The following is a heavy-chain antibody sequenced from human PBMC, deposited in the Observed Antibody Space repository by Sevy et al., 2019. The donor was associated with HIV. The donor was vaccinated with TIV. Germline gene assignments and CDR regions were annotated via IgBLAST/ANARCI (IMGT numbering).Heavy chain of an antibody. V-gene: IGHV3-21*01. CDR1: GFTFSSYS. CDR3: ARDIRFLELGYYYYYMDV. J-gene: IGHJ6*03. D-gene: IGHD3-3*01. CDR2: ISSSSSYI. Sequence: GGSLRLSCAASGFTFSSYSMNWVRQAPGKGLEWVSSISSSSSYIYYADSVKGRFTISRDNAKNSLYLQMNSQRAEDTAVYYCARDIRFLELGYYYYYMDVWGKGTTVTVSS.